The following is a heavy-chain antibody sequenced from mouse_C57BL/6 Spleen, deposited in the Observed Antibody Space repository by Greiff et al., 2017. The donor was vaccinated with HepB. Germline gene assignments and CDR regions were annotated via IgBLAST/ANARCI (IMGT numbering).Heavy chain of an antibody. CDR1: GFSFTSYG. J-gene: IGHJ4*01. V-gene: IGHV2-3*01. D-gene: IGHD2-5*01. CDR3: AKGDSNFYYYAMDY. CDR2: IWGDGST. Sequence: VKLMESGPGLVAPSQSLSITCTVSGFSFTSYGVSWVRQPPGKGLEWLGVIWGDGSTNYHSALISRLSISKDNSKSQVFLKLNSLQTDDTATYYCAKGDSNFYYYAMDYWGQGTSVTVSS.